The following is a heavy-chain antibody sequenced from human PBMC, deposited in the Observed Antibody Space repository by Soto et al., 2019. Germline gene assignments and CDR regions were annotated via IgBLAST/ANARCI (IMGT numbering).Heavy chain of an antibody. J-gene: IGHJ5*02. D-gene: IGHD2-2*02. Sequence: PGGSLRLSCAASGFGFGGKTMYWVRQAPGRGLEWVALIAPDGSQIYYADSVKGRFTISRDNSKNALYLQMDSLRAEDTSLYLCATDIHATWLLNSWGQGTLVNVSS. V-gene: IGHV3-30-3*01. CDR3: ATDIHATWLLNS. CDR2: IAPDGSQI. CDR1: GFGFGGKT.